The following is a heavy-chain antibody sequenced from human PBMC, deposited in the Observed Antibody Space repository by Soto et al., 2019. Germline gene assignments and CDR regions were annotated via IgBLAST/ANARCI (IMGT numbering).Heavy chain of an antibody. CDR1: GGTFSSYT. D-gene: IGHD2-15*01. V-gene: IGHV1-69*02. J-gene: IGHJ3*02. CDR3: ARVLVADYEKKDAFDI. CDR2: IIPILGIA. Sequence: QVQLVQSGAEVKKPGSSVKVSCKASGGTFSSYTISWVRQAPGQGLEWMGRIIPILGIANYAQKFQGRVTITADKSTSTAYMELSSMRSEDTAVYYCARVLVADYEKKDAFDIWGQGTMVTVSS.